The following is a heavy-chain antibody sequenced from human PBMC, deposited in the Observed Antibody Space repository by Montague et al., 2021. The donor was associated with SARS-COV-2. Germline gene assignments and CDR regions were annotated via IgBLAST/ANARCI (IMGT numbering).Heavy chain of an antibody. CDR3: ATRTRYPQNDFGF. D-gene: IGHD2-15*01. CDR1: GDSIRNSDYS. CDR2: IYNGGTT. Sequence: SETLSLTCTVSGDSIRNSDYSWGWVRQPPGKGLEWIGNIYNGGTTFYNPSLRSRVTIFVDTSKNQFSLKLSSVTAADTAVYYCATRTRYPQNDFGFWGQGTLVTVFS. J-gene: IGHJ4*02. V-gene: IGHV4-39*01.